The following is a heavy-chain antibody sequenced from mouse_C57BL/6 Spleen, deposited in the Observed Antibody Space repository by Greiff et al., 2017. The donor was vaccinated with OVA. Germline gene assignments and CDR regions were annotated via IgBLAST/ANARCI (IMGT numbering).Heavy chain of an antibody. Sequence: QVQLQQPGAELVKPGASVKLSCKASGYTFTSYWMHWVKQRPGQGLEWIGMIYPNSGSTNYNEKFQSKATLTVDKSSSTAYMQLSSLTSEDSAVYCCARGGLGAWFAYWGQGTLVTVSA. V-gene: IGHV1-64*01. CDR2: IYPNSGST. CDR3: ARGGLGAWFAY. D-gene: IGHD4-1*01. J-gene: IGHJ3*01. CDR1: GYTFTSYW.